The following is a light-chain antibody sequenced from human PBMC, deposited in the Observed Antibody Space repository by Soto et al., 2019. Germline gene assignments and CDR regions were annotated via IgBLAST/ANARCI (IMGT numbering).Light chain of an antibody. CDR3: YQYDSSPWT. V-gene: IGKV3-20*01. CDR2: GTS. CDR1: QSVSSN. J-gene: IGKJ1*01. Sequence: EIVMTQSPATLSVSPGERATLSCRASQSVSSNLAWYQQKPGQAPRLLIYGTSSRATGISDRFRGSGSGTDFTLTISRLEPEDFAVYFCYQYDSSPWTFGQGTKVDIK.